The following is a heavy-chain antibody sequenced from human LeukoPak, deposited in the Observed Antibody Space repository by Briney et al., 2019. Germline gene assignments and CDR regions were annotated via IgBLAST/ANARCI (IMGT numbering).Heavy chain of an antibody. D-gene: IGHD2-8*02. J-gene: IGHJ4*02. V-gene: IGHV3-23*01. CDR2: ISGRGDYV. Sequence: GGSLRLSCAASGFTFSTYAMNWVRQAPGKGLEWVSLISGRGDYVKYIDSVKGRFTISRDNSKNTLYLQMNSLRVEDTAIYYCAKALCTGAGCDTFDYWGQGTPVTVSS. CDR3: AKALCTGAGCDTFDY. CDR1: GFTFSTYA.